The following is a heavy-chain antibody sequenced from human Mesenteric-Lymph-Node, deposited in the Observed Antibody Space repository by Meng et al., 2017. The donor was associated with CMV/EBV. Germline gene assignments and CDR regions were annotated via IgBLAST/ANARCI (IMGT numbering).Heavy chain of an antibody. V-gene: IGHV1-69*10. CDR1: GGTFSSYA. D-gene: IGHD1-26*01. Sequence: SVKVSCKASGGTFSSYAISWVRQAPGQGLEWMGGIIPILGIANYAQRFQGRVTITADKSTSTAYMELSSLRSEDTAVYYCARDRGSSTGDYWGQGTLVTVSS. CDR3: ARDRGSSTGDY. CDR2: IIPILGIA. J-gene: IGHJ4*02.